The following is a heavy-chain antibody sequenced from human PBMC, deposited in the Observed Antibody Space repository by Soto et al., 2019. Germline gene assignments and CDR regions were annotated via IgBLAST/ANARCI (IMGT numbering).Heavy chain of an antibody. CDR3: ASQGLEGSGSLYYFDY. CDR2: IYYSGST. CDR1: GVSISSSSYY. J-gene: IGHJ4*02. D-gene: IGHD3-10*01. Sequence: PSETLSLXCTVSGVSISSSSYYWGWIRQHPGKGLEWIGYIYYSGSTYYNPSLKSRVTISVDTSKNQFSLKLSSVTAADTAVYYCASQGLEGSGSLYYFDYWGQGTLVTVSS. V-gene: IGHV4-31*03.